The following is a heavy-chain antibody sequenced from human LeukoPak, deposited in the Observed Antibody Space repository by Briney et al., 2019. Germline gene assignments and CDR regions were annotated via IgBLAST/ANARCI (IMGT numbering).Heavy chain of an antibody. D-gene: IGHD7-27*01. J-gene: IGHJ4*02. CDR2: IRWYSGSI. V-gene: IGHV3-9*01. CDR1: GFTFDDYA. CDR3: AKDISGGPWYYFGY. Sequence: GRSLRLSCAAYGFTFDDYAMQSVRQAPGRGMEWVSGIRWYSGSIGYADSVKGRFTISRDNAKNSLYLQMNSLRAEDTALYYCAKDISGGPWYYFGYWGQGTLVTVSS.